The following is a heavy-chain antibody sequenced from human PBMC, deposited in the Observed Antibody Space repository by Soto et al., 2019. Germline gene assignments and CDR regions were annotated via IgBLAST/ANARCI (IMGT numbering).Heavy chain of an antibody. CDR1: GITFSSNA. Sequence: EVQLLESGGGLVQPGGSLRLSCAASGITFSSNAMNWVRQAPGKGLEWVSVISDSGISTYSADSVKGRFTISRDNSKDTLCLQMNSLRAEDTAVYYCARDPCSDTSCYDDYWGQGTLVTVSS. CDR3: ARDPCSDTSCYDDY. D-gene: IGHD2-15*01. CDR2: ISDSGIST. V-gene: IGHV3-23*01. J-gene: IGHJ4*02.